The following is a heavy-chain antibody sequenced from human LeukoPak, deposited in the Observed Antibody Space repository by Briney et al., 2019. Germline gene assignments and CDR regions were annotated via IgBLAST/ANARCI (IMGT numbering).Heavy chain of an antibody. CDR2: ISSSGSTT. J-gene: IGHJ4*02. V-gene: IGHV3-48*01. CDR3: ARAQYYDSSGYYRKGYFDY. D-gene: IGHD3-22*01. Sequence: GSLRLSCAASGFTFSSYSMNWVRQAPGKGLEWVSYISSSGSTTYYTESVRGRFTISRDNAKNSLYLQMNSLRAEDTAVYYCARAQYYDSSGYYRKGYFDYWGQGTLVTVSS. CDR1: GFTFSSYS.